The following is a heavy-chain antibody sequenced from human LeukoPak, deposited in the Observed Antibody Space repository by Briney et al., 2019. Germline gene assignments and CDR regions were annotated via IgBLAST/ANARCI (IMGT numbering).Heavy chain of an antibody. CDR2: ISAGGGNT. CDR3: AELGITMIGGV. Sequence: GGSLRLSCAASGFTFSSYAMTWVRHSSGKGLDWVSAISAGGGNTYYADSVKGRFTISRDNSKNTLYLHINSLRAEDTAVYYCAELGITMIGGVWGKGTTVTISS. CDR1: GFTFSSYA. J-gene: IGHJ6*04. D-gene: IGHD3-10*02. V-gene: IGHV3-23*01.